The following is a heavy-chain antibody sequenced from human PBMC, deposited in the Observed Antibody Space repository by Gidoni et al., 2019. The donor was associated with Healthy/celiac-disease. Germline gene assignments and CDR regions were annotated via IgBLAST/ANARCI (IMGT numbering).Heavy chain of an antibody. CDR1: GGSISSYY. CDR3: ARELDYYDSSGRYYYYGMDV. Sequence: QVQLQESGPGLVKPSETLSLTCTVSGGSISSYYWSWIRQPAGKGLEWIGRIYTSGSTNYNPSLKSRVTMSVDTSKNQFSLKLSSVTAADTAVYYCARELDYYDSSGRYYYYGMDVWGQGTTVTVSS. V-gene: IGHV4-4*07. J-gene: IGHJ6*02. CDR2: IYTSGST. D-gene: IGHD3-22*01.